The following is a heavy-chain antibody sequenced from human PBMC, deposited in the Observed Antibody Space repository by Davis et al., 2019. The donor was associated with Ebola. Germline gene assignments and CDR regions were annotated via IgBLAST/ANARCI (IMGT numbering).Heavy chain of an antibody. CDR1: GFTFRNHA. D-gene: IGHD3-3*01. V-gene: IGHV3-30*04. Sequence: PGGSLRLSCAASGFTFRNHAMHWVRQAPGKGLEWVAVVSHSEREKFYADSVKGRFTISRDNSENTLYLQMNSLTPDDTAMYYCARAVFHEVLDYWGQGTPVTVSS. J-gene: IGHJ4*02. CDR2: VSHSEREK. CDR3: ARAVFHEVLDY.